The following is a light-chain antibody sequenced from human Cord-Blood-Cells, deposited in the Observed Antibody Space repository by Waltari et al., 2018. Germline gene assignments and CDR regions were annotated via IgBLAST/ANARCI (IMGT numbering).Light chain of an antibody. CDR3: QQYNNWPLT. CDR2: GAS. J-gene: IGKJ4*01. Sequence: EIVMTQSPDTLSVSPGERAPLSCRASQSVSSNLAWYQQKPGQAPRLLIYGASTRATGIPARFSGSGSGTEFTLTISSLQSEDFAVYYCQQYNNWPLTFGGGTKVEIK. CDR1: QSVSSN. V-gene: IGKV3-15*01.